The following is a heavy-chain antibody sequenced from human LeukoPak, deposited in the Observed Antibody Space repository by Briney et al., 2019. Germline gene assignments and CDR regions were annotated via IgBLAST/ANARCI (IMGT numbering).Heavy chain of an antibody. D-gene: IGHD1-26*01. CDR3: ARDSGGGSSTSNWFDP. J-gene: IGHJ5*02. CDR2: IYYSGST. Sequence: SETLSLTCTVSGGSISSYYWNWIRQPPGKGLEWIGYIYYSGSTNYNPSLKSRVTISVDTFKNQFSLKLSSVTAADTAVYYCARDSGGGSSTSNWFDPWGQGTLVTVSS. CDR1: GGSISSYY. V-gene: IGHV4-59*01.